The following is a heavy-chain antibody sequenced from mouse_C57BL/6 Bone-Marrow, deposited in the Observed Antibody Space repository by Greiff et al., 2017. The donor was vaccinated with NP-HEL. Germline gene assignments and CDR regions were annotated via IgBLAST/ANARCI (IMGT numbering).Heavy chain of an antibody. Sequence: VKLVESGPGLVQPSQSLSITCTVSGFSLTSYGVHWVRQSPGKGLEWLGVIWRGGSTDYNAAFMSSLSITKDNSKSQFFFIMNSLQADDTAIDYCAKSSYYYGSSHFAYWGQGTLVTVSA. CDR3: AKSSYYYGSSHFAY. J-gene: IGHJ3*01. D-gene: IGHD1-1*01. V-gene: IGHV2-5*01. CDR1: GFSLTSYG. CDR2: IWRGGST.